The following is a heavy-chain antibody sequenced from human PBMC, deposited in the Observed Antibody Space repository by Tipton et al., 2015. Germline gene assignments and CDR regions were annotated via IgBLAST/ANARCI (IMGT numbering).Heavy chain of an antibody. V-gene: IGHV1-46*01. CDR1: GGMLTTYA. CDR3: ATSRAVAGTLV. Sequence: QLVQSGAEVKKPGSTVTVSCKVFGGMLTTYAISWVRQAPGQGLEWMGVINPRGGRTNYEQKFLGRITMTGDTSTSTVYMELTSLTSEDTAVYYCATSRAVAGTLVWGQGTLVTVSS. J-gene: IGHJ4*02. CDR2: INPRGGRT. D-gene: IGHD6-19*01.